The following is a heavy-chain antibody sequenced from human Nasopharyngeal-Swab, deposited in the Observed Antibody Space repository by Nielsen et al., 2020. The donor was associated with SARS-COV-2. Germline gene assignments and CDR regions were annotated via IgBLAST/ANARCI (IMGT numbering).Heavy chain of an antibody. D-gene: IGHD3-3*01. CDR3: ARDSLKVGVVIPYYYYGMDV. CDR2: IYYSGST. J-gene: IGHJ6*02. CDR1: GGSISSGGYY. V-gene: IGHV4-31*03. Sequence: LRLSCTVSGGSISSGGYYWSWIRQHPGKGLEWIGYIYYSGSTYYNPSLKSRVTISVDTSKNQFSLKLSSVTAADTAVYYCARDSLKVGVVIPYYYYGMDVWGQGTTVTVSS.